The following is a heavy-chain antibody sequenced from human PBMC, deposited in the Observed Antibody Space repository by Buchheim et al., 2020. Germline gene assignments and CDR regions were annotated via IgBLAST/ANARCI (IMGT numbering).Heavy chain of an antibody. J-gene: IGHJ6*02. CDR3: ATWAFYHGVDV. CDR2: IRSGSTAM. Sequence: EVQMVDSGGGLVQPGGSLRLSCAASGFNFGAYAMNWFRQAPGRGLEWLSHIRSGSTAMYYTDSVRGRFTISRNDAKNSWYLKMDSLRDDDTAVYFCATWAFYHGVDVWGQGT. D-gene: IGHD7-27*01. V-gene: IGHV3-48*02. CDR1: GFNFGAYA.